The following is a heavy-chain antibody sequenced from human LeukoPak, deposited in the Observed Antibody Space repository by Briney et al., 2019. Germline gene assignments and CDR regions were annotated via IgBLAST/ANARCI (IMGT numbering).Heavy chain of an antibody. D-gene: IGHD2-2*01. CDR1: GGSISSSSYY. Sequence: SETLSLTCTVSGGSISSSSYYWGWIRQPPGKGLEWIGSIYYSGSTYYNPSLKSRVTISVDTSKNQFSLKLSSVTAADTAVYYCARVCSSASCRIDYWGQGTLVTVSS. J-gene: IGHJ4*02. CDR2: IYYSGST. V-gene: IGHV4-39*01. CDR3: ARVCSSASCRIDY.